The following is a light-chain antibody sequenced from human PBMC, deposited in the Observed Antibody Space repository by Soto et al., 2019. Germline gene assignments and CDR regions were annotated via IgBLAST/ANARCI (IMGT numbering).Light chain of an antibody. CDR1: SSDVGGYNY. J-gene: IGLJ1*01. CDR3: TSYTSSNSLYV. V-gene: IGLV2-14*03. CDR2: DVN. Sequence: QSALTQPASVSGSPGQSITISCTGTSSDVGGYNYVSWYQQLPGKAPKLIIYDVNNRPSGVSNRFSASKSANAASLTISGLQAEDYADYYCTSYTSSNSLYVFGTGTKVTVL.